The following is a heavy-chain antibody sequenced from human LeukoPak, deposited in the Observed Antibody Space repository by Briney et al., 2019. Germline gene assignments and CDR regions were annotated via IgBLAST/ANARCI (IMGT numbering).Heavy chain of an antibody. J-gene: IGHJ4*02. D-gene: IGHD4-17*01. V-gene: IGHV3-30-3*01. CDR1: GFTFSSYA. CDR2: ISYDGSNK. CDR3: ARVRSYYGDYWSFEY. Sequence: PGRSLRLSCAASGFTFSSYAMHWVRQAPGKGLEWVAVISYDGSNKYYADSVKGRFTISRDNSKNTLYLQMNSLRAEDTAVYYCARVRSYYGDYWSFEYWGQGTLVTVSS.